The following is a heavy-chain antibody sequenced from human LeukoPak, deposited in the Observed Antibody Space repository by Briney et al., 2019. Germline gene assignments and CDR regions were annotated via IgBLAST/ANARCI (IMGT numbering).Heavy chain of an antibody. CDR1: GFTFSSYA. V-gene: IGHV3-23*01. Sequence: GGSLRLSSEASGFTFSSYAMSWVRQAPGKGLEWVSAISGSGGSTYYADSVKGRFTISRDNSKNTLYLQMNSLRAEDTAVYYCAKQVAGPFYDYWGQGTLVTVSS. CDR3: AKQVAGPFYDY. D-gene: IGHD6-19*01. J-gene: IGHJ4*02. CDR2: ISGSGGST.